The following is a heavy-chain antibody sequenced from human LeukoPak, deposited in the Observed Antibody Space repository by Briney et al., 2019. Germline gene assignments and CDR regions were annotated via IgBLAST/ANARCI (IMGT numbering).Heavy chain of an antibody. J-gene: IGHJ4*02. CDR1: GFTVSDDY. D-gene: IGHD1-26*01. Sequence: GGSLRLSRAASGFTVSDDYVDWVRQAPGKGLEWVGRIRDKTKSYNTDYAASVKGRFTISRDDSKNSLDLQMNSLKIEDTAVYYCARAHRSGSYFDYWGQGTLVTVSS. CDR2: IRDKTKSYNT. CDR3: ARAHRSGSYFDY. V-gene: IGHV3-72*01.